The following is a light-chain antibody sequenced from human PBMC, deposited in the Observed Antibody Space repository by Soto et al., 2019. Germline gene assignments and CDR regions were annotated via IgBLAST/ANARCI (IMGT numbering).Light chain of an antibody. J-gene: IGLJ2*01. CDR2: RNN. CDR3: AAWDDRLSGLV. CDR1: SSNIGSNY. Sequence: QSVLTQPPSASGTPGQRVTISCSGTSSNIGSNYVYWYHQLPATAPKLVIDRNNQRPSGVPDRISGSKSGTSASLAISGPRSEDEADYYCAAWDDRLSGLVFGRGTKLTVL. V-gene: IGLV1-47*01.